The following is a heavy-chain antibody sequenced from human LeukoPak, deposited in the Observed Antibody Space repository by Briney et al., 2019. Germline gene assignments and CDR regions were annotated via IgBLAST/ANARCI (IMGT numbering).Heavy chain of an antibody. CDR2: IKQDGSEK. Sequence: GGSLRLSCAASGFAFSSYWMSWVRQAPGKGQEWVANIKQDGSEKYYVDSVKGRFTISRDNAKNSLYLQMNSLRAEDTAVYYCAREMATIGHAFDIWGQGTMVTVSS. J-gene: IGHJ3*02. D-gene: IGHD5-12*01. CDR1: GFAFSSYW. V-gene: IGHV3-7*01. CDR3: AREMATIGHAFDI.